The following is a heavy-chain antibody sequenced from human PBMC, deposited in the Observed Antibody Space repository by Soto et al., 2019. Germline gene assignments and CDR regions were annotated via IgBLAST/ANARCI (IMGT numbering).Heavy chain of an antibody. D-gene: IGHD2-15*01. CDR1: GGSMRNVY. Sequence: SETLSLTCSVSGGSMRNVYWSWIRQPPGKGXEWXXXXFXSXNXXXXXXLQSRVTMSIDTSKDQFSLSLESVTAEDTAVYFCARAHAPTLPFDFWGQGTLVTVSS. J-gene: IGHJ4*02. CDR2: XFXSXNX. CDR3: ARAHAPTLPFDF. V-gene: IGHV4-59*01.